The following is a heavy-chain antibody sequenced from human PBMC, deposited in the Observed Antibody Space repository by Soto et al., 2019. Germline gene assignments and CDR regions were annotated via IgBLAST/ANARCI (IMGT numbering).Heavy chain of an antibody. CDR1: GFTFSDYY. CDR2: ISSSGSTI. D-gene: IGHD6-19*01. CDR3: ARDFDRIAVAGIKRNWFDP. J-gene: IGHJ5*02. V-gene: IGHV3-11*01. Sequence: PGGSLRLSCAASGFTFSDYYMSWIRQAPGKGLEWVSYISSSGSTIYYADSVKGRFTISRDNAKNSLYLQMNSLRAEDTAVYYCARDFDRIAVAGIKRNWFDPWGQGTLVTVSS.